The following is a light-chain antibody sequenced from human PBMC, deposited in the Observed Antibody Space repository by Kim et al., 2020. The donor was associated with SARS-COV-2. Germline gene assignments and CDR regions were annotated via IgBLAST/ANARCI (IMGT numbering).Light chain of an antibody. Sequence: EIVMTQSPATLSLSPGERATLSCRASQSVSNYLAWYQQKPGQAPRLLIYDAYKRATGVPTRFSGSGSGTEFTLTISSLEPEDFAVYYCQQRYTWPQLTFGGGTKVEIK. CDR1: QSVSNY. CDR3: QQRYTWPQLT. CDR2: DAY. V-gene: IGKV3-11*01. J-gene: IGKJ4*01.